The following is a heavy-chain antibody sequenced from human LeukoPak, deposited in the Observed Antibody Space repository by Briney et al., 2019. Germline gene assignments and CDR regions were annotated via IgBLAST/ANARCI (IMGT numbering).Heavy chain of an antibody. Sequence: GGSLRLSCSASGFAFSAYAISWLRQPPRKGLEWVSTINANSGTTSYAASVRGRFTISRDNSKNTLYLQLNTLRADDTATYYCAKPISGGLAVTADWFHPWGQGTLVVVSS. CDR2: INANSGTT. CDR1: GFAFSAYA. J-gene: IGHJ5*01. D-gene: IGHD6-19*01. V-gene: IGHV3-23*01. CDR3: AKPISGGLAVTADWFHP.